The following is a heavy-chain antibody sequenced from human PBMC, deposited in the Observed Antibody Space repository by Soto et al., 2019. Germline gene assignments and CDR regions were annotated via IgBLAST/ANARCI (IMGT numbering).Heavy chain of an antibody. Sequence: SETLSLTCAVSGGSFSSSNWWSWVRQPPGKGLEWIGEIYHSGSTNYNPSLKSRVTISVDKSKNQFSLKLSSVTATDTAVYYCVRDRVAVYGMDVSGQGTTVTVS. V-gene: IGHV4-4*02. D-gene: IGHD6-19*01. CDR2: IYHSGST. CDR3: VRDRVAVYGMDV. CDR1: GGSFSSSNW. J-gene: IGHJ6*02.